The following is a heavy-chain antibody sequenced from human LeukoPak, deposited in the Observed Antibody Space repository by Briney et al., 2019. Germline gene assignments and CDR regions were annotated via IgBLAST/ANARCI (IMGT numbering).Heavy chain of an antibody. CDR3: ARGTAAGTDNWFDP. D-gene: IGHD6-13*01. CDR1: GDSVSSNSGA. Sequence: SQTLSLTCALSGDSVSSNSGAWNWIRQSPSRGLEWLGRTHYRSKWYNDYAVSVKSRISINPDTSKNQFSLQLNSVTPDDTAVYYCARGTAAGTDNWFDPWGQGTLVTVSS. V-gene: IGHV6-1*01. CDR2: THYRSKWYN. J-gene: IGHJ5*02.